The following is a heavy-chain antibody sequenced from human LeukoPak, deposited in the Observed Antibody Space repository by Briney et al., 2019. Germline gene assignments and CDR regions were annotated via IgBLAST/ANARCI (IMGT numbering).Heavy chain of an antibody. CDR1: GFTFSTYA. CDR2: ISSDGSDE. D-gene: IGHD6-25*01. Sequence: AGGSLRLSCAASGFTFSTYAMHWVRQAPGKGLEWVGVISSDGSDEWYAESAKGRFTISRDNSKNTLYLQIDSLGPEDTAIYYCERSISVGAFDIWGQGTMVTVSS. CDR3: ERSISVGAFDI. V-gene: IGHV3-30*04. J-gene: IGHJ3*02.